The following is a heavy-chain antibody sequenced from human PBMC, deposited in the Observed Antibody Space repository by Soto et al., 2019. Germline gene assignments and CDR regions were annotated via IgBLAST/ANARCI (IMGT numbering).Heavy chain of an antibody. CDR3: ARESIAAFFRGVTGPYGMDV. CDR2: IYYSGST. D-gene: IGHD6-6*01. V-gene: IGHV4-61*01. CDR1: GGSVSSGSYY. Sequence: QVQLQESGPGLVKPSETLSLTCTVSGGSVSSGSYYWSWIRQPPGKGLEWIGYIYYSGSTNYNPSLKSRVTISVDTSKNQFSLKLSSVTAADTAVYYCARESIAAFFRGVTGPYGMDVWGQGTTVTVSS. J-gene: IGHJ6*02.